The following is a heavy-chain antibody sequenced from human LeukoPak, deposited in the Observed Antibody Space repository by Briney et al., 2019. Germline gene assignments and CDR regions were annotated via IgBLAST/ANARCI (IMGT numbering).Heavy chain of an antibody. D-gene: IGHD2-2*01. CDR1: GGSFSGYY. Sequence: SETLSLTRAVYGGSFSGYYWSWIRQPPGKGLEWIGEINHSGSTNYNPSLKSRVTISVDTSKNQFSLKLSSVTAADTAVYYCARGSVVVVPAAMSWFDPWGQGTLVTVSS. V-gene: IGHV4-34*01. CDR3: ARGSVVVVPAAMSWFDP. J-gene: IGHJ5*02. CDR2: INHSGST.